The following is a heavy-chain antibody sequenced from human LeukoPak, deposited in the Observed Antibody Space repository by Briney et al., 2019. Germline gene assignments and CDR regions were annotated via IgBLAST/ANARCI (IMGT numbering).Heavy chain of an antibody. V-gene: IGHV3-53*01. D-gene: IGHD1-26*01. Sequence: GGSVTLLCAASWLTVSSNYMRWVRQARGEGLEWVSVIYSGGSTYYADLVKGRFTISRDNCKNTLYHQMNSLRAEDTAVYYCARGGASIDAFDIWGQGTMVTVSS. CDR2: IYSGGST. J-gene: IGHJ3*02. CDR1: WLTVSSNY. CDR3: ARGGASIDAFDI.